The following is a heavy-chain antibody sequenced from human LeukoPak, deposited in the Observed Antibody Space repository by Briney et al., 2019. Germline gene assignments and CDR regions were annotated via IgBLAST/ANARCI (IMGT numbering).Heavy chain of an antibody. CDR1: GFTFSSYS. D-gene: IGHD1-1*01. CDR3: ARAQSPLEGADFDY. CDR2: ISSSSSYI. J-gene: IGHJ4*02. Sequence: PGGSLRPSWEPPGFTFSSYSMNWFRQAQGRGREGVSSISSSSSYIYYADSVKGRFTISRNNAKNSLYLQMNSLRAEDTAVYYCARAQSPLEGADFDYWGQGTLVTVSS. V-gene: IGHV3-21*01.